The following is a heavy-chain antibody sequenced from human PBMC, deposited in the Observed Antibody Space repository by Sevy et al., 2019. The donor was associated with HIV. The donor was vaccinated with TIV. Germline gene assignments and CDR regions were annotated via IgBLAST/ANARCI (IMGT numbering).Heavy chain of an antibody. CDR1: GGSISSGGYY. CDR3: ARGVYSGYFDY. V-gene: IGHV4-31*03. CDR2: IYYSGST. D-gene: IGHD5-12*01. Sequence: SETLSLTCTVSGGSISSGGYYWSWIRQHPGKGLEWIGYIYYSGSTYYNPSLKSRVTISVDTSKNQFSLKLSSVTAADTAVYYCARGVYSGYFDYWGQGTLVTVSS. J-gene: IGHJ4*02.